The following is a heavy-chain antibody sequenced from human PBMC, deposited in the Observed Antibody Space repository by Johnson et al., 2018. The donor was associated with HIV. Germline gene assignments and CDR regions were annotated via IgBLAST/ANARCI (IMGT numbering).Heavy chain of an antibody. CDR2: ISWNSGTI. J-gene: IGHJ3*02. Sequence: VQLVESGGGLVQPGRSLRLSCAASGFTFDDFAMHWVRQAPGKGLEWVSGISWNSGTIAYADSVKGRFTISRDNAKNSLYLQMNSLRPEDTALYYCAKDLYYYDSSGYFAFDIWGQGTMVTVSS. CDR3: AKDLYYYDSSGYFAFDI. V-gene: IGHV3-9*01. D-gene: IGHD3-22*01. CDR1: GFTFDDFA.